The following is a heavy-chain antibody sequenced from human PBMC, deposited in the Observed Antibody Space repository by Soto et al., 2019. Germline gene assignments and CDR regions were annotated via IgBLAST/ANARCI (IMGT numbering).Heavy chain of an antibody. Sequence: GGSLRLSCAASGFTFSDNYMSWIRQAPGKGLEWVSYISSTGTTIYYADSVKGRFTISRDNAKNSLYLQMNSLRAEDTAVYYCARVKHSGWSDYWGQGTLVTVSS. D-gene: IGHD6-19*01. J-gene: IGHJ4*02. CDR1: GFTFSDNY. CDR3: ARVKHSGWSDY. V-gene: IGHV3-11*01. CDR2: ISSTGTTI.